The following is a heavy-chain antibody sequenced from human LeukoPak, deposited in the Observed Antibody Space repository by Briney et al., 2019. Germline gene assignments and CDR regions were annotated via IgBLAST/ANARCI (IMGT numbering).Heavy chain of an antibody. V-gene: IGHV3-23*01. CDR1: GFTFSSFA. J-gene: IGHJ5*02. CDR2: ISGSGGST. Sequence: PGGSLRLSCAASGFTFSSFAMSWVRQAPGKGLEWVSAISGSGGSTYYADSVKGRFTISRDNSKNTLYLQMNSLRAEDTAVYYCAKGAYGSGTMGNWFDPWGQGTLVTFSS. CDR3: AKGAYGSGTMGNWFDP. D-gene: IGHD3-10*01.